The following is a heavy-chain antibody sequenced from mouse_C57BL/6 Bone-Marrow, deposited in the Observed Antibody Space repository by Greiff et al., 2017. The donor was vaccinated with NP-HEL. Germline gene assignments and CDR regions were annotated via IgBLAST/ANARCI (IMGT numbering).Heavy chain of an antibody. CDR2: IDPSDSYT. CDR1: GYTFTTYW. J-gene: IGHJ3*01. CDR3: ARKAYYGRSYEFAY. Sequence: QVQLQQPGAELVKPGASVKLSCKASGYTFTTYWMQWVKQRPGQGLEWIGEIDPSDSYTNYNQKFKGKATLTVDTSSSTGYMQLSSLTSEDSAVYYCARKAYYGRSYEFAYWGQGTLVTVSA. D-gene: IGHD1-1*01. V-gene: IGHV1-50*01.